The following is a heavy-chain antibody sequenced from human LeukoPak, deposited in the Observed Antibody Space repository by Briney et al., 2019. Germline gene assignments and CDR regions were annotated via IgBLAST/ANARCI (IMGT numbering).Heavy chain of an antibody. Sequence: GGSLRLSCAASGFTLSDFTMNWVRQAPGKGLEWVSTISNTGVTHYADSVKGRFTISRDSAKNSQYLQIYSLRDEDTAVYYCARYYFGSGNYRTFDRWGQGTLVIVSS. V-gene: IGHV3-69-1*01. J-gene: IGHJ4*02. D-gene: IGHD3-10*01. CDR1: GFTLSDFT. CDR3: ARYYFGSGNYRTFDR. CDR2: ISNTGVT.